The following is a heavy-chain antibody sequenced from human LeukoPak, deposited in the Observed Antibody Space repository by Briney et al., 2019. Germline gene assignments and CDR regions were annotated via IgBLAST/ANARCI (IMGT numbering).Heavy chain of an antibody. CDR2: IYTVGYT. D-gene: IGHD3-10*01. V-gene: IGHV4-61*02. J-gene: IGHJ6*03. CDR1: GGSIRSGSYY. CDR3: ARGMPTMVRGVILYYYYYMDV. Sequence: SETLSLTCTVSGGSIRSGSYYWTWIRQPAGKGLEWIGRIYTVGYTHYNPSLKSRVTISVDTSKNQFSLKLSSVTAADTAVYYCARGMPTMVRGVILYYYYYMDVWGKGTTVTVSS.